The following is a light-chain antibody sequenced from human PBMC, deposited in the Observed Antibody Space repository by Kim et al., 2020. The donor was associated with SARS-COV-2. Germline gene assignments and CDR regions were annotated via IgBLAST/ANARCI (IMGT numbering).Light chain of an antibody. CDR3: QKYNSAPPT. V-gene: IGKV1-27*01. CDR2: AAS. CDR1: QGISNY. J-gene: IGKJ4*01. Sequence: ASVGDRVTITGRASQGISNYLAWYQQKPGKVPTLLIYAASTLQSGVPSRFSGSGSGTDFTLTISSLQPEDVATYYCQKYNSAPPTFGGGTKVDIK.